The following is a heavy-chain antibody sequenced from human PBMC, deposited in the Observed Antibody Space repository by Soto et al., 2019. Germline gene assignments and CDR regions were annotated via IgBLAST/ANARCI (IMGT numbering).Heavy chain of an antibody. D-gene: IGHD2-21*02. CDR3: ASVCGGGDCYSFNY. CDR2: ITSNGGNT. J-gene: IGHJ4*02. CDR1: GFTFSSYP. V-gene: IGHV3-64*01. Sequence: GGSLRLSCAASGFTFSSYPMHWVRQAPGKGLEYVSAITSNGGNTDYASSVKGRFTISRDNSKNTLYLQMGSLRAEDTAVYYCASVCGGGDCYSFNYWGQGTLVTVSS.